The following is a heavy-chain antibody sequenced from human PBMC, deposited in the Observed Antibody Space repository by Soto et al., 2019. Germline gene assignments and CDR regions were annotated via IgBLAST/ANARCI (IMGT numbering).Heavy chain of an antibody. V-gene: IGHV1-24*01. Sequence: ASVKVSCKVSGYTLTELSMHWVRQAPGKGLEWMGGFDPEDGETIYAQKFQGRVTMTEDTSTDTAYMELSSLRSEDTAVYCCATDPWPSDTMIVDYWGQGTLVTVSS. J-gene: IGHJ4*02. CDR1: GYTLTELS. D-gene: IGHD3-22*01. CDR3: ATDPWPSDTMIVDY. CDR2: FDPEDGET.